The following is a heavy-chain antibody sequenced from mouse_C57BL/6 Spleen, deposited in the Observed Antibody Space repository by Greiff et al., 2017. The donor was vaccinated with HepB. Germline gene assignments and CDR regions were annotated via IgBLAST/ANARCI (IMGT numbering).Heavy chain of an antibody. Sequence: QVQLQQPGAELVRPGTSVKLSCKASGYTFTSYWMHWVKQRPGQGLEWIGVIDPSDSYTNYNQKFKGKATLTVDTSSSTAYMQLSSLPSEDSAVYYCASPITTVVATDYWGQGTTLTVSS. CDR2: IDPSDSYT. V-gene: IGHV1-59*01. D-gene: IGHD1-1*01. J-gene: IGHJ2*01. CDR3: ASPITTVVATDY. CDR1: GYTFTSYW.